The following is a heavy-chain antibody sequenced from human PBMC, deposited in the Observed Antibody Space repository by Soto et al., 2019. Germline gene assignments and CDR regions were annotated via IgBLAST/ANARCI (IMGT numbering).Heavy chain of an antibody. CDR2: ISYEGSNT. J-gene: IGHJ6*02. Sequence: LRLSCVASGFTFDTYGIHWARQAPGKGLQWVALISYEGSNTYYADSVRGRFTISRDNSKNTLYLQMNTLRPEDTGLYYCARVTPGNNLYYFSGLDFWGQGTSVTVSS. CDR3: ARVTPGNNLYYFSGLDF. V-gene: IGHV3-30-3*01. CDR1: GFTFDTYG. D-gene: IGHD1-1*01.